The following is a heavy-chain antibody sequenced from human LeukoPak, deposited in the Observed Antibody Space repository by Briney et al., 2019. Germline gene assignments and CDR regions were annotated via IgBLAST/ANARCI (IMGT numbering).Heavy chain of an antibody. CDR1: GYTFTINH. CDR3: ARENIVVVPAAPTFGY. V-gene: IGHV1-46*01. D-gene: IGHD2-2*01. J-gene: IGHJ4*02. CDR2: INPSGGST. Sequence: GASVKVSCTASGYTFTINHIHWVRQAPGQGLEWMGVINPSGGSTSYAQKFQGRVTMTRDTSTSTVYMELSSLRSEDTAVYYCARENIVVVPAAPTFGYWGQGTLVTVSS.